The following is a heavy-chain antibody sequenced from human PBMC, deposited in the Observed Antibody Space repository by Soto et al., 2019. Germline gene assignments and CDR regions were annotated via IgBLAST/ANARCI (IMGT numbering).Heavy chain of an antibody. J-gene: IGHJ4*02. CDR3: ARAHRLLWVGEFPLDS. Sequence: QVQLQQWGAGLLKPSETLSLTCAVYGGSFSGYYWSWIRQPPGKGLEWIGEINHSGSTNYNPSLKIRVTISVDTSKNQFSLKLSSVTAADTAVYYCARAHRLLWVGEFPLDSWGQGTLVTVSS. V-gene: IGHV4-34*01. CDR2: INHSGST. D-gene: IGHD3-10*01. CDR1: GGSFSGYY.